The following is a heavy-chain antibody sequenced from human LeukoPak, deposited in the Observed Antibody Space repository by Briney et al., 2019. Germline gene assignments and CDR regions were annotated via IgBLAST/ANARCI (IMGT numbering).Heavy chain of an antibody. CDR3: ARDQGSNGDLDY. V-gene: IGHV6-1*01. Sequence: SQTLSLTCAISGDSVSSNNAAWNWIRKSPSRGLECLGRTYYRSKWYNDYAVSVKSRVNINADTSKNQFSLHLNSVTPEDTAVYYCARDQGSNGDLDYWGQGTLVTVSS. D-gene: IGHD6-19*01. J-gene: IGHJ4*02. CDR2: TYYRSKWYN. CDR1: GDSVSSNNAA.